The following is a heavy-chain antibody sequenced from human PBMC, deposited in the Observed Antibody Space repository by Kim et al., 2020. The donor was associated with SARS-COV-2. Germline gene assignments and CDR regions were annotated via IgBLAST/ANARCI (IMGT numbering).Heavy chain of an antibody. Sequence: SETLSLTCTVSGGSISSSSYYWGWIRQPPGKGLEWIGSIYYSGSTYYNPSLKSRVTISVDTSKNQFSLKLSSVTAADTAVYYCARLQGGYDYYMDVWGKGTTVTVSS. D-gene: IGHD2-15*01. V-gene: IGHV4-39*01. CDR3: ARLQGGYDYYMDV. CDR1: GGSISSSSYY. J-gene: IGHJ6*03. CDR2: IYYSGST.